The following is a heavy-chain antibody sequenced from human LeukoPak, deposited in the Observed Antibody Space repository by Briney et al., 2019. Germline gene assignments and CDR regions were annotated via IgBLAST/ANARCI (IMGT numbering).Heavy chain of an antibody. Sequence: GASVKVSCKASGYTCTSYGISWVRQAPGQGLEWMGWISAYNGNTNYAQKLQGRVTMTTDTSTSTAYMELRSLRSDDTAVYYCARNVVGDCSSTSCYTDYWGQGTLVTVSS. D-gene: IGHD2-2*02. CDR3: ARNVVGDCSSTSCYTDY. V-gene: IGHV1-18*01. CDR1: GYTCTSYG. J-gene: IGHJ4*02. CDR2: ISAYNGNT.